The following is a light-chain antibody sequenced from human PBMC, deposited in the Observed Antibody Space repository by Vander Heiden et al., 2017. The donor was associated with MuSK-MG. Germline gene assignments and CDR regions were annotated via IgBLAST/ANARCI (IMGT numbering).Light chain of an antibody. CDR3: AGWDDIRNGVI. V-gene: IGLV1-44*01. CDR2: NNT. J-gene: IGLJ2*01. CDR1: SSTIGSQS. Sequence: QSVVTQPLSASGTPGQRGTISCSGRSSTIGSQSLNWYQQGPVTAPKLLIFNNTQRRSGVPDRFSGSKSGTSASLAISGLQAEDEADYYCAGWDDIRNGVIFGGGTQLTVL.